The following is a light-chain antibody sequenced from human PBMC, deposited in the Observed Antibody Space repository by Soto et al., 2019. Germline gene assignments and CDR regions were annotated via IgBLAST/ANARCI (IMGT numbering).Light chain of an antibody. Sequence: QPVLTQPASVSGSPGQSITISCTGTSSDVGGYNYVSWYQQHPGKAPKVIIFEVSNRPSGVSNRFSGSKSGNTASLTISGLLAEDEADYYCNSYTRSRSYVFGTGTKLTVL. V-gene: IGLV2-14*01. J-gene: IGLJ1*01. CDR1: SSDVGGYNY. CDR2: EVS. CDR3: NSYTRSRSYV.